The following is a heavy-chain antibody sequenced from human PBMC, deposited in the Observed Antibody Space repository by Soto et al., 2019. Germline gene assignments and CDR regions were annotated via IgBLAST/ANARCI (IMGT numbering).Heavy chain of an antibody. J-gene: IGHJ4*02. Sequence: EVQLLESGGGLVQPGGSLRLSCAASGFTFSSYIMTWVRQAPGKGLEWVSGISASGLTTNYADSVKGRFTISRDKSKDTLYLQMNSLRVEDTAVYYCAKVASVWGQGTLVTVSS. CDR1: GFTFSSYI. V-gene: IGHV3-23*01. CDR3: AKVASV. CDR2: ISASGLTT.